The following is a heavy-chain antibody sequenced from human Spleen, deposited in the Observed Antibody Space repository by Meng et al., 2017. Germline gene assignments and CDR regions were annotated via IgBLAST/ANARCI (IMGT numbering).Heavy chain of an antibody. CDR2: IRGSGGST. CDR3: TIYKFGHI. Sequence: GESLKISCAASGFTFSNYAMSWVRQAPGKGLEWVSAIRGSGGSTFYAGSVKGRFTISRDNSKNTLYLQMNSLRDEDTALYYCTIYKFGHIWGQGTMVTVSS. CDR1: GFTFSNYA. D-gene: IGHD2/OR15-2a*01. J-gene: IGHJ3*02. V-gene: IGHV3-23*01.